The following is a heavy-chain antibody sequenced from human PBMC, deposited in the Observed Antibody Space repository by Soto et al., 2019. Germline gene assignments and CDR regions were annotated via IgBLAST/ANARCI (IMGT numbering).Heavy chain of an antibody. CDR1: GGTFSSYA. D-gene: IGHD5-12*01. CDR2: IIPIFGTA. V-gene: IGHV1-69*13. CDR3: ARAGYSGYDPQDCYYYGMDV. Sequence: EASVKVSCKASGGTFSSYAISWVRQAPGQGLEWMGGIIPIFGTANYAQKFQGRVTITADESTSTAYMELSSLRSEDTAVYYCARAGYSGYDPQDCYYYGMDVWGQGTTVTVSS. J-gene: IGHJ6*02.